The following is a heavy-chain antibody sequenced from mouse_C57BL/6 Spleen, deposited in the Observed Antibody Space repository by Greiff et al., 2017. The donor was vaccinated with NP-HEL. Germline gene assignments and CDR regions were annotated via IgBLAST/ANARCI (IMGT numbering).Heavy chain of an antibody. CDR1: GYSFTSYY. CDR3: ARRSHGEAMDY. CDR2: IYPGSGNT. D-gene: IGHD1-2*01. V-gene: IGHV1-66*01. Sequence: QVQLQQSGPELVKPGASVKISCKASGYSFTSYYIHWVKQRPGQGLEWIGWIYPGSGNTKYNEKFKGKATLTADTSSSTAYMQLSSLTSEDSAVYYGARRSHGEAMDYWGQGTSVTVSS. J-gene: IGHJ4*01.